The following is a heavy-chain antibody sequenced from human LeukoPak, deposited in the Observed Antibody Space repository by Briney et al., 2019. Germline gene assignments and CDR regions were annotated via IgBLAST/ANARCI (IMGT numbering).Heavy chain of an antibody. CDR3: ARWKGYSGYGYYFDY. J-gene: IGHJ4*02. D-gene: IGHD5-12*01. V-gene: IGHV1-69*02. CDR1: GGTFSSYT. CDR2: IIPTLGIA. Sequence: SVKVSCKASGGTFSSYTISWVRQAPGQGLEWMGRIIPTLGIANYAQKFPGRVTITADKSTSTAYMELSSLRSEDTAVYYCARWKGYSGYGYYFDYWGQGTLVTVSS.